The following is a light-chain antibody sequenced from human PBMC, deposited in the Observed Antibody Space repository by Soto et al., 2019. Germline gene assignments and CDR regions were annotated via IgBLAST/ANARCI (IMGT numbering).Light chain of an antibody. J-gene: IGKJ1*01. V-gene: IGKV1-5*01. CDR1: QSLSSY. CDR3: QQYNSYPWT. Sequence: IQMPQYPSTLSASVGDRVTITCRASQSLSSYLAWYQQKPGKAPNLLIYDASNLESGVPSRFSGSGSGTEFTLTISSLQPDDFATYYCQQYNSYPWTFGLGTKVDIK. CDR2: DAS.